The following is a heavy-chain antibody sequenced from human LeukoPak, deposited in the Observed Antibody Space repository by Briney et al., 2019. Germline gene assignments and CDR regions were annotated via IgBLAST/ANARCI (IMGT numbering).Heavy chain of an antibody. CDR2: IYYSGST. D-gene: IGHD3-22*01. V-gene: IGHV4-59*01. Sequence: SSETLSLTCTVSGGSISSYYWSWIRQPPGKGLEWIGYIYYSGSTNYNPSLKSRVTISVDTSKNQFSLKLSSVTAADTAVYYCARAARTGSSGYYVQDFDYWGQGTLVTVSS. CDR3: ARAARTGSSGYYVQDFDY. CDR1: GGSISSYY. J-gene: IGHJ4*02.